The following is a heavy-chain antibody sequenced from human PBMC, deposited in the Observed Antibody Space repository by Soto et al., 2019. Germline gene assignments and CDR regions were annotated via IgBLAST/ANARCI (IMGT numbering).Heavy chain of an antibody. CDR3: AKETKQWLLNTDAFDI. D-gene: IGHD6-19*01. CDR2: ISGSGGST. V-gene: IGHV3-23*01. Sequence: GGSLRLSCAASGFTFSSYAMSWVRQAPGKGLEWVSAISGSGGSTYYADSVKGRFTISRDNSKNTLYLQMNSLRAEDTAVYYCAKETKQWLLNTDAFDIWGQGTMVTVSS. CDR1: GFTFSSYA. J-gene: IGHJ3*02.